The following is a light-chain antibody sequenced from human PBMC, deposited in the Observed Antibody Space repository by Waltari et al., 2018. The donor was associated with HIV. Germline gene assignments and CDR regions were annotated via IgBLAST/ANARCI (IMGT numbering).Light chain of an antibody. CDR3: QQFDTLPLT. CDR2: DVS. Sequence: DIQMTQSPSSLSASVGDRVTITCQASQDISNFLSWYQQKSGKAPNLLIYDVSNLETGVPSRFSGSGSGTQFNFTISSLQPEDFATYYCQQFDTLPLTFGGGTRVEIK. J-gene: IGKJ4*01. CDR1: QDISNF. V-gene: IGKV1-33*01.